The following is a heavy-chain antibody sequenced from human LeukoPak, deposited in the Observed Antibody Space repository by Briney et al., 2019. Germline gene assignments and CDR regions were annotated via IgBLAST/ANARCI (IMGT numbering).Heavy chain of an antibody. J-gene: IGHJ4*02. CDR2: IYYSGST. V-gene: IGHV4-39*07. D-gene: IGHD4-17*01. CDR3: ARATVTIRSAKWYFDY. CDR1: GGSISSSSYY. Sequence: SETLSLTCTVSGGSISSSSYYWGLIRQPPGKGLEWIGSIYYSGSTYYNPSLKSRLTISIDTSKNQFSLKLSSVTAADTAVYYCARATVTIRSAKWYFDYWGQGTLVTVSS.